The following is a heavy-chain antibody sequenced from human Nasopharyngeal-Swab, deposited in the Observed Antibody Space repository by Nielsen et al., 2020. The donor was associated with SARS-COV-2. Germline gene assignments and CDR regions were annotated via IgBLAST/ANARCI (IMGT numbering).Heavy chain of an antibody. CDR1: GFTFSSYA. CDR3: VKDNGGNFGY. D-gene: IGHD4-23*01. Sequence: GESLKISCAASGFTFSSYAMSWVRQAPGKGLEWVSAISGSGGSTYYADSVKGRFTIPRDNSKNTLYLQMNSLRAEDTAVYYCVKDNGGNFGYWGQGTLVTVSS. J-gene: IGHJ4*02. V-gene: IGHV3-23*01. CDR2: ISGSGGST.